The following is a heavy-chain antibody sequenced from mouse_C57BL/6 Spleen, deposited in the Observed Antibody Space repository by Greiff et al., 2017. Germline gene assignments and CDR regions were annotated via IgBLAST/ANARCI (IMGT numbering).Heavy chain of an antibody. J-gene: IGHJ1*03. CDR1: GYTFTSYW. V-gene: IGHV1-64*01. Sequence: QVQLQQPGAELVKPGASVKLSCKASGYTFTSYWMHWVKQRPGQGLEWIGMIHPNSGSTNYNEKFKSKATLTVDKSSGTAYMQLSSLTSEDSAVYYCARGATTVVASPRYWYFDVWGTGTTVTVSS. D-gene: IGHD1-1*01. CDR2: IHPNSGST. CDR3: ARGATTVVASPRYWYFDV.